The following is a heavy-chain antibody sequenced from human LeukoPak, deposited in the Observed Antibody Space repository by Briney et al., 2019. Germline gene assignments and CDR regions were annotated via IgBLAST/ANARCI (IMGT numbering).Heavy chain of an antibody. Sequence: PSETLSLTCAVYGGSFSGYYWSWIRQPPGKGLEWIGEINHSGSTNYNPPLKSRVTISVDTSKNQFSLKLSSVTAADTAVYYCARSGSWRGVDFDYWGQGTLVTVSS. CDR2: INHSGST. V-gene: IGHV4-34*01. D-gene: IGHD1-26*01. CDR3: ARSGSWRGVDFDY. CDR1: GGSFSGYY. J-gene: IGHJ4*02.